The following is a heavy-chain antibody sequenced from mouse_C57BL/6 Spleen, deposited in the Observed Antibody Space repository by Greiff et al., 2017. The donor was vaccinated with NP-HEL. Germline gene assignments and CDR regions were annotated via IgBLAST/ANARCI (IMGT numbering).Heavy chain of an antibody. D-gene: IGHD1-1*01. V-gene: IGHV14-1*01. CDR2: IDPEDGDT. CDR3: TTGTTVVATDV. CDR1: GFNIKDYY. J-gene: IGHJ1*03. Sequence: EVQLQQSGAELVRPGASVKLSCTASGFNIKDYYMHWVKQRPEQGLEWIGRIDPEDGDTESAPKFQGKATMTADPSSNTAYVQLSSLTSEDTAVYYCTTGTTVVATDVWGTGTTVTVSS.